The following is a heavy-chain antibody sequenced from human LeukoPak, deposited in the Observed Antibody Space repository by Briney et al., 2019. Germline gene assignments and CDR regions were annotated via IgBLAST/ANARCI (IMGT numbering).Heavy chain of an antibody. Sequence: GGSLRLSCAASGFTFSSNAMSWVRQAPGKGLEWVSYISGSGGSTYYADSVKGRFTISRDNSKNTLYLQMNSLRAEDTAVYYCAKDRRAAAANYWYFDLWGRGTLVTVSS. V-gene: IGHV3-23*01. CDR1: GFTFSSNA. J-gene: IGHJ2*01. CDR3: AKDRRAAAANYWYFDL. CDR2: ISGSGGST. D-gene: IGHD6-13*01.